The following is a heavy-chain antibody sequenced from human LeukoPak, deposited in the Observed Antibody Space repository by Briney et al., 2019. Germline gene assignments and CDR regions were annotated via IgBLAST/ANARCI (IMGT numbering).Heavy chain of an antibody. CDR1: GGTFSSYA. Sequence: ASVKVSCKASGGTFSSYAISWVRQAPGQGLEWMGGIIPIFGTAHYAQKFQGRVTITADESTSTAYMELSSLRSEDTAVYYCARREDIVVVPAAIPRGGYFDWLGAFDIWGQGTMVTVSS. CDR3: ARREDIVVVPAAIPRGGYFDWLGAFDI. V-gene: IGHV1-69*13. J-gene: IGHJ3*02. CDR2: IIPIFGTA. D-gene: IGHD2-2*02.